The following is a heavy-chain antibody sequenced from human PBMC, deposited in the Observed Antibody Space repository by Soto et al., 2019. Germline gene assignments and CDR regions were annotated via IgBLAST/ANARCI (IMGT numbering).Heavy chain of an antibody. CDR1: GFTFSSYA. V-gene: IGHV3-23*01. CDR2: IGGSGSNT. J-gene: IGHJ6*02. CDR3: ARVVRHFDTPYGMDV. Sequence: PGGSLRLSCAASGFTFSSYAMSWVRQAPGKGLEWVSGIGGSGSNTYYADSVKGRFTISRDNSKNTLFLQMSNLRAEDTAEYYCARVVRHFDTPYGMDVWGQGTTVTVSS. D-gene: IGHD3-9*01.